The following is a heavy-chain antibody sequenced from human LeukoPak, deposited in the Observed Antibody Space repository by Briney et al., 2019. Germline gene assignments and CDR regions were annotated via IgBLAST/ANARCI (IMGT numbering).Heavy chain of an antibody. D-gene: IGHD3-10*01. J-gene: IGHJ6*02. CDR2: IYYSGST. V-gene: IGHV4-59*08. Sequence: PSETLSLTCTVSGGSISSYYWSWIRQPPGKGLEWIGYIYYSGSTNYNPSLKSRVTISVDTSKNQFSLKLSSVTAADTAVYYCARHLPYYGSGSYFPEGYYYYGMDVWGQGTTVTVSS. CDR1: GGSISSYY. CDR3: ARHLPYYGSGSYFPEGYYYYGMDV.